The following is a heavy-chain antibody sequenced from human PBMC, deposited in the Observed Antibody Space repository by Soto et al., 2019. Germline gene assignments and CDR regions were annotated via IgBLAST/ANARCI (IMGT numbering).Heavy chain of an antibody. D-gene: IGHD2-15*01. J-gene: IGHJ4*02. CDR3: ARVPYCSGGSCYRGWFDY. Sequence: ASVKVSCKASGYTFTGYYMHWVRQAPGQGLEWMGWINPNSGGTNYAQKFQGRVTMTRDTSISTAYMELSRLRSDDTAVYYCARVPYCSGGSCYRGWFDYWGQGTLVTVSS. CDR2: INPNSGGT. CDR1: GYTFTGYY. V-gene: IGHV1-2*02.